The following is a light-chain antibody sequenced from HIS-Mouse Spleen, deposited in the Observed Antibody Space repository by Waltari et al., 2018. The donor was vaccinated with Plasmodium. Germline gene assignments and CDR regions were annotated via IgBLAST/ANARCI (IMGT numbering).Light chain of an antibody. V-gene: IGKV3-15*01. J-gene: IGKJ1*01. Sequence: EIVMTQSPATLSVYPGERATLPCRASQSVSSNLAWYQQKPGQDPRLLIYGASTRATGIPARFSGSGSGTEFTLTISSLQSEDFAVYYCQQYNNWPAWTFGQGTKVEIK. CDR1: QSVSSN. CDR3: QQYNNWPAWT. CDR2: GAS.